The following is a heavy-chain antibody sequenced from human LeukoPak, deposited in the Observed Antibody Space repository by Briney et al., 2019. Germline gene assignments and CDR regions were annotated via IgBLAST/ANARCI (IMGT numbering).Heavy chain of an antibody. V-gene: IGHV4-61*01. CDR1: GGSVSSGSCY. CDR3: ASAPASGYDWGYYFDY. J-gene: IGHJ4*02. D-gene: IGHD5-12*01. Sequence: SETLSLTCTVSGGSVSSGSCYWSWIRQPPGKGLEWIGYIYYSGSTNYNPSLKSRVTISVDTSKNHFSLKLSSVTAADTAVYYCASAPASGYDWGYYFDYWGQGTLVTVSS. CDR2: IYYSGST.